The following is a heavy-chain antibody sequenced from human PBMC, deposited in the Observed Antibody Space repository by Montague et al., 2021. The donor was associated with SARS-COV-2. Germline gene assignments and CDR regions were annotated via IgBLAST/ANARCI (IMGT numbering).Heavy chain of an antibody. CDR2: IWYDGSNK. Sequence: SLRLSCAASGFTFSSYGMHWVRQAPGKGLEWVAVIWYDGSNKYYADSVKGRFTISRDNSKNTLYLQMNSLRAEDTAVYYCAGVASYYYGMDVWGQGTTVTVSS. CDR1: GFTFSSYG. J-gene: IGHJ6*02. V-gene: IGHV3-33*01. CDR3: AGVASYYYGMDV.